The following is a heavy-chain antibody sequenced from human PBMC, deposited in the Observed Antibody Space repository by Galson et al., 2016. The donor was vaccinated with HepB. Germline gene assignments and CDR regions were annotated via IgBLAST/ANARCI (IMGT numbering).Heavy chain of an antibody. CDR1: GGSIISSTYY. Sequence: ETLSLTCTVSGGSIISSTYYWGWIRQPPGKGLEWIGSIYYSGSTYYNPYLKSRVTISVDTSKNQFSLKVSSVTAADTAVYYCARRPQFRPFDYWGQGTLVTVSS. CDR3: ARRPQFRPFDY. D-gene: IGHD2-21*01. J-gene: IGHJ4*02. V-gene: IGHV4-39*01. CDR2: IYYSGST.